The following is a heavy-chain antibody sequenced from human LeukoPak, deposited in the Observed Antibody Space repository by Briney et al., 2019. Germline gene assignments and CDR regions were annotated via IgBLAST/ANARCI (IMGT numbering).Heavy chain of an antibody. V-gene: IGHV3-23*01. Sequence: GGSLRLSCAASGFNFSNYAMTWVRQAPGKGLEWVSTVNSNDRPYYADSVKGRFTISRDNSKNTLYLQMNSLRAEDTAVYYCAREAADYYGSGSYFDYWGQGTLVTVSS. CDR2: VNSNDRP. D-gene: IGHD3-10*01. CDR3: AREAADYYGSGSYFDY. CDR1: GFNFSNYA. J-gene: IGHJ4*02.